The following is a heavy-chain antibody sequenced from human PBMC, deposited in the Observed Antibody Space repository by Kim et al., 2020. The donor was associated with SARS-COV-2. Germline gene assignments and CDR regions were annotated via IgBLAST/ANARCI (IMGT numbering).Heavy chain of an antibody. V-gene: IGHV1-8*01. CDR1: GYTFKTYD. D-gene: IGHD3-10*01. CDR2: MHPYTGNT. CDR3: AKYSGSAWGSECDF. J-gene: IGHJ4*02. Sequence: ASVKVSCKASGYTFKTYDIHWVRQAPGQGLEWLGWMHPYTGNTGYAPKFRGRVLMTRNTSISTAYMQLSSLTSEDTAGYYCAKYSGSAWGSECDFWGQGT.